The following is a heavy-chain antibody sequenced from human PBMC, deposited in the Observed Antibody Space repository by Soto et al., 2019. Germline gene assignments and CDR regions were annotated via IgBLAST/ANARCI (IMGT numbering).Heavy chain of an antibody. V-gene: IGHV3-7*01. J-gene: IGHJ5*02. CDR2: IKQDGSEK. CDR1: GFTFSNYW. D-gene: IGHD3-9*01. CDR3: AREGYDILTGYYSWFDP. Sequence: VGSLRLSCAASGFTFSNYWMSWVRQAPGKGLEWVANIKQDGSEKYYVDSVKGRFTISRDNAKNSLYLQMDSLRAEDTAVYYCAREGYDILTGYYSWFDPWGQGTLVTVSS.